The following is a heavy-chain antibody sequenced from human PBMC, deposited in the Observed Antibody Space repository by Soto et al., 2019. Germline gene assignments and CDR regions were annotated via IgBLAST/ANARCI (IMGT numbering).Heavy chain of an antibody. J-gene: IGHJ4*02. CDR1: GYTFTSYA. V-gene: IGHV1-3*01. Sequence: QVQLVQSGAEVKKPGASVKVSCKASGYTFTSYAMHWVRQAPGQRLEWMGWINAGNGNTKDSQKFQGRVTITRDTSASTAYMSLSRLRSEDTTVYYCARGPNPYYFDYWGQGTLVTVSS. CDR2: INAGNGNT. CDR3: ARGPNPYYFDY.